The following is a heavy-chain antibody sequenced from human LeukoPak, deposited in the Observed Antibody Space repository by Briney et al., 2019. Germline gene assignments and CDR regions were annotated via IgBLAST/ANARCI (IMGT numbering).Heavy chain of an antibody. Sequence: HPGGSLRLSCAACGFTFDDYAMHWVRQARGRGGEGVSSISWYSGNIVYADSVKGRFSISRDNANNSLYLHMNSLRAEDTALYYCAKDLSPYYYGSGRQFDPWGQGTLVTVSS. V-gene: IGHV3-9*01. CDR3: AKDLSPYYYGSGRQFDP. D-gene: IGHD3-10*01. CDR2: ISWYSGNI. J-gene: IGHJ5*02. CDR1: GFTFDDYA.